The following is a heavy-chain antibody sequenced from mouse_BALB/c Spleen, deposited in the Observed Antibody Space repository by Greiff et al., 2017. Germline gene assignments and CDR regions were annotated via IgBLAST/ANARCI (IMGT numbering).Heavy chain of an antibody. CDR1: GFTFSSYA. CDR3: AMTARATAMDY. J-gene: IGHJ4*01. CDR2: ISSGGSYT. Sequence: EVKVVESGGGLVKPGGSLKLSCAASGFTFSSYAMSWVRQTPEKRLEWVATISSGGSYTYYPDSVKGRFTISRDNAKNTLYLQMSSLRSEDTAMYYCAMTARATAMDYWGQGTSVTVSS. D-gene: IGHD3-2*01. V-gene: IGHV5-9-3*01.